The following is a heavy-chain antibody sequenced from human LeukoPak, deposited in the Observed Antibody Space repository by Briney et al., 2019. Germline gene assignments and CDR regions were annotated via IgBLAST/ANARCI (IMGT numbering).Heavy chain of an antibody. J-gene: IGHJ6*03. CDR1: GGSISSSSYY. V-gene: IGHV4-39*01. Sequence: PSETLSLTCTVSGGSISSSSYYWGWIRQPPGKGLEWIGSIYYSGSTYYNPSLKSRVTISVDTSKNQFSLKLSSVTAADTAVYYCARRITMVRGVINHYYYMDVWGKGTTVTISS. D-gene: IGHD3-10*01. CDR2: IYYSGST. CDR3: ARRITMVRGVINHYYYMDV.